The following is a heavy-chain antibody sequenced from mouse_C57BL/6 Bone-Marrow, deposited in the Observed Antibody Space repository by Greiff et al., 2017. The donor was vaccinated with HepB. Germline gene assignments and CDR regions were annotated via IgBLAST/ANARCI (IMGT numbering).Heavy chain of an antibody. Sequence: QVQLQQPGAELVKPGASVKLSCKASGYTFTSYWMQWVKQRPGQGLEWIGEIDPSDSYTNYNQKFKGKATLTVDTSSSTAYMQLSSLTSADSAVYYCAREGIYYGSSPYCAMDYWGQGTSVTVSS. D-gene: IGHD1-1*01. V-gene: IGHV1-50*01. CDR1: GYTFTSYW. CDR3: AREGIYYGSSPYCAMDY. CDR2: IDPSDSYT. J-gene: IGHJ4*01.